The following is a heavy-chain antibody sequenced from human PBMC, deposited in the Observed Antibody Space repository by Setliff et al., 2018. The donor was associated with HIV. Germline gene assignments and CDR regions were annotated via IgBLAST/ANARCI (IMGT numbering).Heavy chain of an antibody. CDR3: ARVGYCSGGNCAAYYFDY. CDR2: IGGSGGST. J-gene: IGHJ4*02. Sequence: PGGSLRLSCAASGFTFSSYAMSWVRQAPGKGLEWVSGIGGSGGSTYYADSVKGRFTTSRDNAQNSLHLQMNSLRAEDTAMYYCARVGYCSGGNCAAYYFDYWGQGTVVTVSS. V-gene: IGHV3-23*01. CDR1: GFTFSSYA. D-gene: IGHD2-15*01.